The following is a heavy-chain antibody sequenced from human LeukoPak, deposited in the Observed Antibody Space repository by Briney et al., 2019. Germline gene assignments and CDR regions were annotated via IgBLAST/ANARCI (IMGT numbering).Heavy chain of an antibody. D-gene: IGHD6-13*01. Sequence: PSETLSLTCSVSGGSISSSNYYWSWIRQPPGKGLEWIGYIYYSGSTNYNPSLKSRVTISVDTSKNQFSLKLSSVTAADTAVYYCAGGTRAAAGYTRVGVVDVWGKGTTVTVSS. CDR3: AGGTRAAAGYTRVGVVDV. CDR2: IYYSGST. CDR1: GGSISSSNYY. J-gene: IGHJ6*04. V-gene: IGHV4-61*01.